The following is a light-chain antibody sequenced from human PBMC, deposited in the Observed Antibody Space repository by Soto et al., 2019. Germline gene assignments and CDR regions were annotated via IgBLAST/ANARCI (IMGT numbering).Light chain of an antibody. J-gene: IGKJ5*01. CDR1: QSISNW. Sequence: DIQMTQSPSTLSAPVGDRVTITCRASQSISNWLAWYQQKPGKAPTLLIYDVSRLQSGVPSRFSGSGSGTEFTLTISSLQPEDFATYYCQQLNTYPITFAQGTRLEIK. CDR3: QQLNTYPIT. V-gene: IGKV1-5*01. CDR2: DVS.